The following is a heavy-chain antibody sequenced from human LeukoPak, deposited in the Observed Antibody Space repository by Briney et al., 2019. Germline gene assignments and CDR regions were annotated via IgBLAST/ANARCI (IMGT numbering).Heavy chain of an antibody. D-gene: IGHD6-13*01. Sequence: SETLSLTCAVYGGSFSGYYWSWIHQPPGKGLEWIGEINHSGSTNYNPSLKSRVTISVDTSKNQFSLKLSSVTAADTAVYYCARAQQQLVPLDYWGQGTLVTVSS. CDR1: GGSFSGYY. J-gene: IGHJ4*02. V-gene: IGHV4-34*01. CDR2: INHSGST. CDR3: ARAQQQLVPLDY.